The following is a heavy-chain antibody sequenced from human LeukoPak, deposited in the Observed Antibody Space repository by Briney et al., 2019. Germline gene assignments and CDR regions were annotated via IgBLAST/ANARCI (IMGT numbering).Heavy chain of an antibody. CDR3: ARGPLLWFGTNWFDP. CDR1: GGYISSYY. J-gene: IGHJ5*02. V-gene: IGHV4-4*07. CDR2: ISTSGGT. D-gene: IGHD3-10*01. Sequence: SETLSLTCSVSGGYISSYYWSWIRQPAGKGLESIGHISTSGGTNYNPSLKSRVTMSVDTSKNQFSLKLSSVTAADTAVYYCARGPLLWFGTNWFDPWGQGTLVTVSS.